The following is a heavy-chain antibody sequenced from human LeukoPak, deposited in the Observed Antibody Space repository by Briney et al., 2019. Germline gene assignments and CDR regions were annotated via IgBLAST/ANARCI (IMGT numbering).Heavy chain of an antibody. D-gene: IGHD5-18*01. CDR1: GGSISSYY. V-gene: IGHV4-59*08. CDR3: ARYSYGSVVFDY. J-gene: IGHJ4*02. CDR2: IYYSGST. Sequence: SETLFLTCTVSGGSISSYYWSWIRQPPGKGLEWIGYIYYSGSTNYNPSLKSRVTISVDTSKNQFSLKLSSVTAADTAVYYCARYSYGSVVFDYWGQGTLVTVSS.